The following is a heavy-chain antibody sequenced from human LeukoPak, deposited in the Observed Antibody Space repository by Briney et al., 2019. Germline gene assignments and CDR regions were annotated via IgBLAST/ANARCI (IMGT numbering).Heavy chain of an antibody. Sequence: SQTLSLTSAISGDSVSIKSAAWNWIRQSPSGGLEWVGRTYYRSKWSNDYAASVKSRITVNPDTSKNRFSLQLSSVTPEDTAVYYCARSRGATFDYWGQGTLVTVSS. J-gene: IGHJ4*02. D-gene: IGHD4/OR15-4a*01. CDR2: TYYRSKWSN. V-gene: IGHV6-1*01. CDR1: GDSVSIKSAA. CDR3: ARSRGATFDY.